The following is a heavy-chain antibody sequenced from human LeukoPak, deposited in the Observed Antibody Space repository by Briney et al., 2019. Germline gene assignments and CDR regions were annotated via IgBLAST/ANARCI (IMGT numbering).Heavy chain of an antibody. CDR2: IYYSGST. V-gene: IGHV4-39*01. CDR3: ARSREPGGGATKSGYFDY. Sequence: GSLRLSCAASGFTFSSYWMSWVRQAPGKGLVWIGSIYYSGSTYYNPSLTSRVTISVDTSKNQFSLKLSPVTAADTAVYYCARSREPGGGATKSGYFDYWGQGTLVTVSS. CDR1: GFTFSSYW. J-gene: IGHJ4*02. D-gene: IGHD1-26*01.